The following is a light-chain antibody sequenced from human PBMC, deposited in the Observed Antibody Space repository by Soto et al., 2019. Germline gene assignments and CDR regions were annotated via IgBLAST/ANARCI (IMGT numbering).Light chain of an antibody. V-gene: IGKV1-5*01. J-gene: IGKJ4*01. Sequence: DIQMTQSPSTLSASVGDRVTITCRASQSISSWLAWYQQKPGKAPKLLIYDASSLESGVPSRFSGSGSGTEFTLTISSLQPHDFATYYCQQYNSYSMLTFGGGTKVDIK. CDR2: DAS. CDR3: QQYNSYSMLT. CDR1: QSISSW.